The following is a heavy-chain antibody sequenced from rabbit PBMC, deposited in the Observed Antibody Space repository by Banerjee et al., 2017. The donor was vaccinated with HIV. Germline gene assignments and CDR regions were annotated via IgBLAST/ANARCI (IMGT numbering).Heavy chain of an antibody. Sequence: SLEESGGDLVKPGASLTLTCTASGFSFSSSYYMCWVRQAPGKGLEWIACVRADSSGITYYASWAKGRFTISKTSSTTVTLQMTSLTAADTATYFCARELPNTYDDPGYVDLWGPGTLVT. CDR3: ARELPNTYDDPGYVDL. V-gene: IGHV1S40*01. CDR1: GFSFSSSYY. D-gene: IGHD7-1*01. J-gene: IGHJ4*01. CDR2: VRADSSGIT.